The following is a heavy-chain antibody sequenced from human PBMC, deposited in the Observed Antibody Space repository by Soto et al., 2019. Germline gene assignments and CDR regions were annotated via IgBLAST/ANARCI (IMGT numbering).Heavy chain of an antibody. CDR3: ARDLNYVKAFDI. J-gene: IGHJ3*02. D-gene: IGHD1-7*01. CDR2: ISAYNGNT. V-gene: IGHV1-18*01. CDR1: GYTYTIDG. Sequence: ASVKVSRKASGYTYTIDGISCVRQATGQGLEWMGWISAYNGNTNYAQKLQGRVTMTTDTSTSTAYMELRSLRSDDTAVYYCARDLNYVKAFDIWGQGTMVTVSS.